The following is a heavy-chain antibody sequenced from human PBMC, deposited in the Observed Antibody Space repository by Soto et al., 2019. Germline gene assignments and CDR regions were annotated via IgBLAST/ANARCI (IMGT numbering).Heavy chain of an antibody. CDR2: IYGGGNT. V-gene: IGHV3-53*01. D-gene: IGHD3-10*01. CDR1: GFSVSSNY. J-gene: IGHJ1*01. CDR3: ARTPYYSGSGTLQYFQQ. Sequence: PGGSLRLSCAASGFSVSSNYMNWVRQAPGKGLEGVSVIYGGGNTYYADSVKGRFTISRDSSMNTLYLQMNSLWVEDTAVYYCARTPYYSGSGTLQYFQQWGQGTLVTVSS.